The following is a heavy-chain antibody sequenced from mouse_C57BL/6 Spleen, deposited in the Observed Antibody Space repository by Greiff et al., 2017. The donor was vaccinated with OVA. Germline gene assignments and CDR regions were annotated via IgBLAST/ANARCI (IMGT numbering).Heavy chain of an antibody. D-gene: IGHD2-4*01. CDR2: ISSGGDYI. J-gene: IGHJ4*01. V-gene: IGHV5-9-1*02. CDR1: GFTFSSYA. Sequence: EVKLMESGEGLVKPGGSLKLSCAASGFTFSSYAMSWVRQTPEKRLEWVAYISSGGDYIYYADTVKGRFTISRDTARNTLYLQMSSLKSEDTAMYYCTRATYDYGYAMDYWGQGTSVTVSS. CDR3: TRATYDYGYAMDY.